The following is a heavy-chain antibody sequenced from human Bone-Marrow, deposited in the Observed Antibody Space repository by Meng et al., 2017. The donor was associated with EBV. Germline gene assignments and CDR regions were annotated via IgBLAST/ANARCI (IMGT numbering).Heavy chain of an antibody. CDR3: AHYVTDYGDYPVY. CDR2: IYWDDDK. D-gene: IGHD4/OR15-4a*01. Sequence: HIHLYVSGSSLVKSTPTLTPTCTFAGFSISASSVVVGWIRQPPGNALEWLALIYWDDDKRYSPSLKSRLTITKDTSKNQVVLTMTNMDPADTATYFCAHYVTDYGDYPVYWGQGTLVTVSS. V-gene: IGHV2-5*02. J-gene: IGHJ4*02. CDR1: GFSISASSVV.